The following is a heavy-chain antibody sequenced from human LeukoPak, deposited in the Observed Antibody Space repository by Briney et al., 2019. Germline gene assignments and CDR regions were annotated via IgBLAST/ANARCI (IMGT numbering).Heavy chain of an antibody. V-gene: IGHV3-74*01. D-gene: IGHD6-19*01. CDR3: ARGGFYSTGLIDY. CDR2: IDSDGSST. Sequence: PGGSLRLSCAASGFTFSSYWLHWVRQAPEKGLVWVSRIDSDGSSTNYADSVKGRFTISRDNAKNTLYLQLNSLRAEDTAVYFCARGGFYSTGLIDYWGQGTLVTVSS. J-gene: IGHJ4*02. CDR1: GFTFSSYW.